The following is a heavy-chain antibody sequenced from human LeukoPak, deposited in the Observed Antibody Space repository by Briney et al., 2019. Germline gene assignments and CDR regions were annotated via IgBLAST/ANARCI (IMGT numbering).Heavy chain of an antibody. CDR3: ARDSGIAARGDSKY. J-gene: IGHJ4*02. V-gene: IGHV1-8*03. CDR2: MSPNSGNT. CDR1: GYTFTSFD. D-gene: IGHD6-6*01. Sequence: GGSVKVSCKASGYTFTSFDINWVRQATGQGLEWMGWMSPNSGNTGYAQRFQGRVTITRDTSISTAYMELSSLRSDDTAVYYCARDSGIAARGDSKYWGQGTLVTVSS.